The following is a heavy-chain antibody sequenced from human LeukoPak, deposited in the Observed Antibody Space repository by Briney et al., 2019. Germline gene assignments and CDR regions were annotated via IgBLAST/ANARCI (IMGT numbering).Heavy chain of an antibody. CDR3: ARAPYNLRVNDAFDI. D-gene: IGHD1-20*01. J-gene: IGHJ3*02. V-gene: IGHV3-74*01. CDR2: INSDGSST. CDR1: GFTFSSHW. Sequence: GGSLRLSCASSGFTFSSHWMHWVRQAPGKGLVWVSRINSDGSSTSYADSVKGRFTISRDNAKNTLYLQMNSLRAEDTAVYYCARAPYNLRVNDAFDIWGQGTMVTVSS.